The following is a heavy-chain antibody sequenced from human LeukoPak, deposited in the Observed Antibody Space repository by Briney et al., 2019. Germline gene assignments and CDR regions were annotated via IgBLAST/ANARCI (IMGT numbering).Heavy chain of an antibody. CDR1: GGTFSSYA. V-gene: IGHV1-69*13. J-gene: IGHJ4*02. CDR3: ARDVVTCSSTSCYSFYFDY. Sequence: ASVKVSCKASGGTFSSYAISWVRQASGQGLEWMGGIIPIFGTANYAQKFQGRVTITADESTSTAHMELSSLRSEDTAVYYCARDVVTCSSTSCYSFYFDYWGQGTLVTVSS. D-gene: IGHD2-2*01. CDR2: IIPIFGTA.